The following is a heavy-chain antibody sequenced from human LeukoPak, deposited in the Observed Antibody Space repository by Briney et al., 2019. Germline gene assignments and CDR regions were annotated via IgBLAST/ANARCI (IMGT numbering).Heavy chain of an antibody. J-gene: IGHJ6*03. Sequence: PGGSLRLSCAASGFTFDDYAMHWVRQAPGKGLEWVSGISWNSGSIGYADSVKGRFTISRDNAKNSLYLQMNSLRAEDTALYYCAKPPSKYYYYYYMDVWGKGTTVTASS. CDR2: ISWNSGSI. CDR1: GFTFDDYA. V-gene: IGHV3-9*01. CDR3: AKPPSKYYYYYYMDV. D-gene: IGHD4-11*01.